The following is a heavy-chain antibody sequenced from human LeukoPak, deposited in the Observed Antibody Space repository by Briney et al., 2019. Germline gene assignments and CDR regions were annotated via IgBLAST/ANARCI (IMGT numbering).Heavy chain of an antibody. V-gene: IGHV3-23*01. Sequence: GGSLRLSCAASGFTFSSYAMSWVRQAPGKGLEWVSSISGTGSSTFYADSVKGRFTISRDNSKNTLYLQMNSLRAEDTAVYYCARVTGRRAFDYWGQGTLVTVSS. CDR3: ARVTGRRAFDY. CDR1: GFTFSSYA. J-gene: IGHJ4*02. CDR2: ISGTGSST. D-gene: IGHD2-8*02.